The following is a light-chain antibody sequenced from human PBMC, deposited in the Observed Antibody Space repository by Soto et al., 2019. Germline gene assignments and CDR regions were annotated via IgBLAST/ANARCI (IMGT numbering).Light chain of an antibody. V-gene: IGKV3-20*01. Sequence: EVVLTQPRSTLSLSPGARPTLSCRASQSVSRDNLGWYQQKNGQAPRIXIYGASRRATGIPDRFSGSGYGTDFTLTISTLDTEDFAVYYCQQYGNSGITFGQGTRLEIK. J-gene: IGKJ5*01. CDR3: QQYGNSGIT. CDR1: QSVSRDN. CDR2: GAS.